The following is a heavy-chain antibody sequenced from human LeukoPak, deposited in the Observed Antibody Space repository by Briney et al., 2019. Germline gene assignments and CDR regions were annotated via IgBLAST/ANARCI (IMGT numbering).Heavy chain of an antibody. J-gene: IGHJ6*02. CDR2: ISGSGGNT. CDR1: GFTFSSYA. Sequence: GGSLRLSCAASGFTFSSYAMSWVRQAPGKGLEWVSAISGSGGNTYYADSVKGRFAISRDNSKNTLYLQMNSLRAEDTAVYYCAKGGYQLLLHYYYYGMDVWGQGTTVTVSS. V-gene: IGHV3-23*01. CDR3: AKGGYQLLLHYYYYGMDV. D-gene: IGHD2-2*01.